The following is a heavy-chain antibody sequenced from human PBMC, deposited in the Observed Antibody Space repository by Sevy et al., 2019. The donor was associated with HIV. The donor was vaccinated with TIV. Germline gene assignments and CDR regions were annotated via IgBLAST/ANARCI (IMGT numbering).Heavy chain of an antibody. Sequence: ASVKVSCKASGYTFTCYGISWVRQAPRQGLEWMGWISAYNGNTNYAQMLQGRVTMTTDTSTSTAYMELRSLRSDDTAVYYCARDLRGQQLVSRYYYYYGMDVWGQGTTVTVSS. J-gene: IGHJ6*02. CDR1: GYTFTCYG. CDR3: ARDLRGQQLVSRYYYYYGMDV. D-gene: IGHD6-13*01. CDR2: ISAYNGNT. V-gene: IGHV1-18*01.